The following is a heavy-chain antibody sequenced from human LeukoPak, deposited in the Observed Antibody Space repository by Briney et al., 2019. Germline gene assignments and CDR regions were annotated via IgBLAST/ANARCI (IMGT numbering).Heavy chain of an antibody. D-gene: IGHD6-6*01. J-gene: IGHJ5*02. CDR1: GFTFDDYA. V-gene: IGHV3-9*01. Sequence: GGSLRLSCAASGFTFDDYAMHWVRQAPGKGLEWVSGISWNSGSIGYADSVKGRFTISRDNAKNSLYLQMNSLRAEDTAVYYCARGSSNIAARNNCFDPWGQGTLVTVSS. CDR3: ARGSSNIAARNNCFDP. CDR2: ISWNSGSI.